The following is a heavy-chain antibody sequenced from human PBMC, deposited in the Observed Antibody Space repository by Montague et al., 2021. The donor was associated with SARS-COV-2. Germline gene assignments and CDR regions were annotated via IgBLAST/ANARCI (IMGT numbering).Heavy chain of an antibody. Sequence: SETLSLTCTISGGSFTNYYWSWIRQPPGKGLEWVGDVNHNETTNYNPSVKSGVTISEDTSKNQFYLRLNSVTAADTAVYYCVRGRRLVVVHGAGSAECAFDIWGQGTMVTVSS. V-gene: IGHV4-34*01. D-gene: IGHD2-15*01. CDR3: VRGRRLVVVHGAGSAECAFDI. CDR2: VNHNETT. CDR1: GGSFTNYY. J-gene: IGHJ3*02.